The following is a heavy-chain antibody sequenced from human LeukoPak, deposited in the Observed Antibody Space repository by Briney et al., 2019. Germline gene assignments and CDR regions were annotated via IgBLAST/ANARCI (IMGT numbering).Heavy chain of an antibody. Sequence: PGGSLRLSXAASGFTFSSYSMNWVRQAPGKGLEWVSSISSSSSYIHYADSVKGRFTISRDNAKNSLYLRMNSLRAEDTAVYYCARETLPNVGYYYDSSGYLHFDYWGQGTLVTVSS. CDR2: ISSSSSYI. V-gene: IGHV3-21*01. CDR3: ARETLPNVGYYYDSSGYLHFDY. D-gene: IGHD3-22*01. CDR1: GFTFSSYS. J-gene: IGHJ4*02.